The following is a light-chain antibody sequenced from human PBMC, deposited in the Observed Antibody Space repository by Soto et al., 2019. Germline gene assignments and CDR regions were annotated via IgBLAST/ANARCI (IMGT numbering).Light chain of an antibody. J-gene: IGLJ2*01. CDR2: GNS. CDR1: SSNLGAGYD. CDR3: QSFDNSLSGSWI. V-gene: IGLV1-40*01. Sequence: QPVLTQPPSVSGAPGQRVTLSCTGSSSNLGAGYDVHWYQHLPGRAPKLLIYGNSNRPSGVPDRFSGSKSGTSASLAITGLQAEDEADYYCQSFDNSLSGSWIFGGGTKLTVL.